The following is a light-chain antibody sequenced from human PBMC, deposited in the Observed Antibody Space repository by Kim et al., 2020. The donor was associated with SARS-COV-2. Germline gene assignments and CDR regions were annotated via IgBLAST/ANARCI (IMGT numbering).Light chain of an antibody. CDR1: SGHSTYA. CDR2: RNSDGSH. J-gene: IGLJ3*02. CDR3: QTWGTGIRV. V-gene: IGLV4-69*01. Sequence: APTKPTCTLSSGHSTYAIAWHQQQPETGPRYLLRRNSDGSHTRGDGVPDRFSGSTSGAERYLTISSLQSEDEADYYCQTWGTGIRVFGGGTQLTVL.